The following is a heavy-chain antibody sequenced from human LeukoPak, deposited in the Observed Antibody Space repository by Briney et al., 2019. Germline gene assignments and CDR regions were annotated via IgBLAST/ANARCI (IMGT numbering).Heavy chain of an antibody. CDR2: ISSSSSTI. Sequence: GGSLRLSCAASGFTFSSYSMNWVRQAPGKGLEWVSYISSSSSTIYYADSVKGRFTISRDNSKNTLYLQMNSLRAEDTAVYYCARPSVTTRLYYYMDVWGKGTTVTVSS. CDR1: GFTFSSYS. D-gene: IGHD4-17*01. CDR3: ARPSVTTRLYYYMDV. J-gene: IGHJ6*03. V-gene: IGHV3-48*01.